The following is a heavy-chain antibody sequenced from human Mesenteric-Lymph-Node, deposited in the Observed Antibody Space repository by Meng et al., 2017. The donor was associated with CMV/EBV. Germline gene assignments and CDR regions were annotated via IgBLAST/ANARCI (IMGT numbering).Heavy chain of an antibody. D-gene: IGHD1-14*01. J-gene: IGHJ6*02. CDR3: ARSPEASIQTDYYFGMNV. CDR1: GFTFSSYW. Sequence: GGSLRLSCAASGFTFSSYWMHWVRQAPGKGLVWVSRINSDGSSTSYAQKFQGRVTMTRDTSTSTVYMELSSLRSEDTAVYYCARSPEASIQTDYYFGMNVWGQGTTVTVSS. CDR2: INSDGSST. V-gene: IGHV3-74*01.